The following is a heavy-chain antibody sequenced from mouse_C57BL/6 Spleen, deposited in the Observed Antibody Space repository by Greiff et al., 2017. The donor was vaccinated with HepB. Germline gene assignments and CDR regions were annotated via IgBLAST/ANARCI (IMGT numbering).Heavy chain of an antibody. Sequence: VQLQQSGAELVKPGASVKMSCKASGYTFTSYWITWVKQRPGQGLEWIGDIYPGSGSTNYNEKFKNKATLTVDTSSSTAYMQLSSLTSEDSAVYYCAREDYGNYDYAMDYWGQRTSVTVSS. CDR2: IYPGSGST. V-gene: IGHV1-55*01. D-gene: IGHD2-1*01. CDR3: AREDYGNYDYAMDY. CDR1: GYTFTSYW. J-gene: IGHJ4*01.